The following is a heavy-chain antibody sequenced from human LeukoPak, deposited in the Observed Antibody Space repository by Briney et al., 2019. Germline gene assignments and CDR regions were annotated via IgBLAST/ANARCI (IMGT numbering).Heavy chain of an antibody. CDR1: GGSISSYY. D-gene: IGHD1-26*01. CDR2: IYYSGST. J-gene: IGHJ4*02. Sequence: TSETLSLTCTVSGGSISSYYWSWIRQPPGKGLEWIGYIYYSGSTNYNPSLKSRVTISVDTSKNQFSLKLSSVTAADTAVYYCASENGSYSYFDYWGRGTLVTVSS. CDR3: ASENGSYSYFDY. V-gene: IGHV4-59*01.